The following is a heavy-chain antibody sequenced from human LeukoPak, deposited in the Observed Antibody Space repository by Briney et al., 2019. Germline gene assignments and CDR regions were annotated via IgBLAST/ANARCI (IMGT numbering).Heavy chain of an antibody. CDR2: INHSGST. Sequence: SETLSLTCAVYGGSFSGYYWSWIRQPPGKGLEWVGEINHSGSTNYNPSLKSRVTISVDTSKNQFSLKLNSVTAADTAVYYCANPKSPYYDFWSGYYQFDYWGQGTLVTVSS. CDR3: ANPKSPYYDFWSGYYQFDY. D-gene: IGHD3-3*01. V-gene: IGHV4-34*01. J-gene: IGHJ4*02. CDR1: GGSFSGYY.